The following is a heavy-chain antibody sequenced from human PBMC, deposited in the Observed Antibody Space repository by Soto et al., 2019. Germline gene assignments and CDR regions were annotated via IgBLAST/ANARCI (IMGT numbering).Heavy chain of an antibody. J-gene: IGHJ6*02. CDR2: ISYDGSNK. D-gene: IGHD5-18*01. CDR1: GFTFSSYG. V-gene: IGHV3-30*18. Sequence: GGSVRLSCAASGFTFSSYGMHWVRQAPGKGLEWVAVISYDGSNKYYADSVKGRFTISRDNSKNTLYLQMNSLRAEDTAVYYCAKEGTAMVYGMDVWGQGTTVTVSS. CDR3: AKEGTAMVYGMDV.